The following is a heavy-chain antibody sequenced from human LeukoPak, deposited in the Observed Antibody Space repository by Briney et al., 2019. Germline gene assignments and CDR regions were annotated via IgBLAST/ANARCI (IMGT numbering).Heavy chain of an antibody. D-gene: IGHD3-10*01. V-gene: IGHV3-15*01. Sequence: GGSLRLSCEASGFTFSNAWMSWVRQAPGKGLEWFGGIKSKTDGGTTDYAAPVKGRFTISRDDSKNTLYLQMNSLKTEDTAVYYCTTAVWFGDLLLGDYWGQGTLVTVSS. CDR2: IKSKTDGGTT. J-gene: IGHJ4*02. CDR3: TTAVWFGDLLLGDY. CDR1: GFTFSNAW.